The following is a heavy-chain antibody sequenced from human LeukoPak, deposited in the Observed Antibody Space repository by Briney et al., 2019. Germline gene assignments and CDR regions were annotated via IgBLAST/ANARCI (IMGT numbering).Heavy chain of an antibody. D-gene: IGHD1-7*01. Sequence: GGSLRLSCAASGFRFSSYAMSWARQAPGKGLEWVSAISGSGVSTYYADSVKGRFTVSRDNSKNTLYLQMSSLRAEDTAVYYCAKDERNWNYNLASQTYDWGQGTLVTVSS. J-gene: IGHJ4*02. CDR3: AKDERNWNYNLASQTYD. V-gene: IGHV3-23*01. CDR2: ISGSGVST. CDR1: GFRFSSYA.